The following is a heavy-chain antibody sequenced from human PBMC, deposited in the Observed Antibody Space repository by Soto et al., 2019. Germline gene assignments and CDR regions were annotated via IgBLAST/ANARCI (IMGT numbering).Heavy chain of an antibody. CDR3: ASSIAARPLYYYYYYMDV. Sequence: QVQLQESGPGLVKPSETLSLTCTVSGGSISSYYWSWIRQPPGKGLEWIGYIYYSGSTNYNPSLKSRVTISVDTSKNQFSLKLSSVTAADTAVYYCASSIAARPLYYYYYYMDVWGKGTTVTVSS. CDR2: IYYSGST. CDR1: GGSISSYY. J-gene: IGHJ6*03. D-gene: IGHD6-6*01. V-gene: IGHV4-59*01.